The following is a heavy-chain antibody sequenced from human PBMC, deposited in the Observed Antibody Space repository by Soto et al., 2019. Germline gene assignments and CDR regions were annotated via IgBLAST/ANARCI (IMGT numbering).Heavy chain of an antibody. CDR3: ASQAGFYYYYGMDV. CDR2: IYYSGST. D-gene: IGHD6-19*01. CDR1: GGSISSSKYY. V-gene: IGHV4-39*01. J-gene: IGHJ6*02. Sequence: SQTLSLTCTVSGGSISSSKYYWGWIRQPPGKGLEWIGSIYYSGSTYYNPSLKSRVTISVDTSKNQFSLKLSSVTAADTAVYYCASQAGFYYYYGMDVWGQGTTVT.